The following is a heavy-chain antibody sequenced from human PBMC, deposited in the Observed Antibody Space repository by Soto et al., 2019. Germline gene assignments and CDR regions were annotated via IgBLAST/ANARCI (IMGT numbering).Heavy chain of an antibody. V-gene: IGHV3-7*04. Sequence: EVELVESGGSSVQPGGSLRLSCAGSGFNFGTYWMNWVRQAPGKGLEWVANIKQDGSEKYYVDSVKGRFTISRDNAKSSRFLQMNSLRAEDTAVYYCAGGDGWLMADWGQGTLVIVSS. CDR3: AGGDGWLMAD. J-gene: IGHJ4*02. D-gene: IGHD6-19*01. CDR2: IKQDGSEK. CDR1: GFNFGTYW.